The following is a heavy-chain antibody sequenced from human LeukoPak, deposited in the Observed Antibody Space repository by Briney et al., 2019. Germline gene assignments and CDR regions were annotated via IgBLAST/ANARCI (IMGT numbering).Heavy chain of an antibody. CDR1: GASISSYY. J-gene: IGHJ4*02. CDR2: IYYSGST. CDR3: ARAMSGGYCSGGTCYGLYFDY. Sequence: SETLSLTCPVSGASISSYYWSWIRQPPGKGLEWIGYIYYSGSTNYNPSLKSRVTISVDTSKNQFSLKLSSVTAADTAVYYCARAMSGGYCSGGTCYGLYFDYWGQGTLVTVSS. D-gene: IGHD2-15*01. V-gene: IGHV4-59*01.